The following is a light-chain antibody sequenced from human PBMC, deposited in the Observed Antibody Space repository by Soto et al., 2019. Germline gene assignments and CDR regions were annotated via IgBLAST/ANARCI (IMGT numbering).Light chain of an antibody. J-gene: IGLJ2*01. CDR1: SSYVGGYNY. CDR3: SSYTSSSTRV. V-gene: IGLV2-14*01. CDR2: DVS. Sequence: QSALTQPASVSGSPGQSITISCTGTSSYVGGYNYVSWYQQHPGKAPKLMIYDVSNRPSGVSNRFSGSKSGNTASLTISGLQAEDEADYYRSSYTSSSTRVFGGGTKVTVL.